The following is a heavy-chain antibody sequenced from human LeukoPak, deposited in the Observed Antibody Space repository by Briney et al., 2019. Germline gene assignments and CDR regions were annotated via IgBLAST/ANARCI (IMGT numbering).Heavy chain of an antibody. CDR2: ISGSGGST. Sequence: GGSLRLSCAASGVTFSSYAMSWVRQAPGKGLEWVSAISGSGGSTYYADSVKGRFTISRDNSKNTLYLQMNSLRAEDTAVYYCAKRRGLELTYYYYMDVWGKGTTVTISS. CDR1: GVTFSSYA. V-gene: IGHV3-23*01. CDR3: AKRRGLELTYYYYMDV. D-gene: IGHD1-7*01. J-gene: IGHJ6*03.